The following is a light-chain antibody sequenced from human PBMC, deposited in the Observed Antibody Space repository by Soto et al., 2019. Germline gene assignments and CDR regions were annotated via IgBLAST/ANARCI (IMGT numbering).Light chain of an antibody. J-gene: IGKJ3*01. CDR2: GTS. Sequence: EIVLTQSPGTLSLSPGERATLSCRASQSVRNNYLAWYQQQPGQAPRLLIYGTSTRDTGIPDRFSGSGSGTDFTLTISRLEPEHFAVYYCQQYGSSYTFGPGTKVEIK. CDR3: QQYGSSYT. V-gene: IGKV3-20*01. CDR1: QSVRNNY.